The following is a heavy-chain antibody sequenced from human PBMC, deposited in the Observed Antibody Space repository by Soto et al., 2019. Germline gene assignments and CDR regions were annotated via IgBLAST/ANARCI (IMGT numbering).Heavy chain of an antibody. V-gene: IGHV2-5*02. CDR3: APLLPYYGSGSFFDY. Sequence: SGPTLVKPTQTLTLTCTFSGFSLSTSGVGVGWIRQPPGKALEWLALIYWDDDKRYSPSLKSRLTITKDTSKNQVVLTMTNMDPVDTATYYCAPLLPYYGSGSFFDYWGQGTLVTVSS. J-gene: IGHJ4*02. D-gene: IGHD3-10*01. CDR1: GFSLSTSGVG. CDR2: IYWDDDK.